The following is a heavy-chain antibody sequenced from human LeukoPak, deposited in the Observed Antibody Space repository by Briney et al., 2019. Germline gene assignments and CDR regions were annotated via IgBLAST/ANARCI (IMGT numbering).Heavy chain of an antibody. V-gene: IGHV1-2*02. Sequence: ASVKVSCKASGYTCTGYYMHWVRQAPGQGLEWMGWTNPNSGGTNYAQKFQGRVTMTRDTSISTAYMELSRLRSDDTAVYYCARCPWYCSGGSCYSLAFDIWGQGTMVTVSS. D-gene: IGHD2-15*01. CDR1: GYTCTGYY. CDR2: TNPNSGGT. CDR3: ARCPWYCSGGSCYSLAFDI. J-gene: IGHJ3*02.